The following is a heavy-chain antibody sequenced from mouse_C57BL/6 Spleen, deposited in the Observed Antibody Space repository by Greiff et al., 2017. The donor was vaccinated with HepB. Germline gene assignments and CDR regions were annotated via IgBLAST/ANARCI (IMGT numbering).Heavy chain of an antibody. CDR1: GFTFSDYY. Sequence: EVQLVESEGGLVQPGSSMKLSCTASGFTFSDYYMAWVRQVPEKGLEWVANINYDGSSTYYLDSLESRFIISRDNAKNMLYLQMSSLKSEDTATYYCARGGTTVVEGAWFAYWGQGTLVTVSA. CDR2: INYDGSST. J-gene: IGHJ3*01. D-gene: IGHD1-1*01. V-gene: IGHV5-16*01. CDR3: ARGGTTVVEGAWFAY.